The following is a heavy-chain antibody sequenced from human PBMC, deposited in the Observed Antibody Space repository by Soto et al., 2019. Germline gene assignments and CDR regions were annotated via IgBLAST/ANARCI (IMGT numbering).Heavy chain of an antibody. V-gene: IGHV3-21*06. CDR3: ARESEDLTSNFDY. Sequence: EVPLVESGGGLVKPGGSLRISCAASGFTFTRFSMNWVRQAPGKGLEWVSSISSTTNYIYYGDSMKGRFTISRDNAKNSLYLEMNSLRAEDTAVYYCARESEDLTSNFDYWGQGTLVTVSS. J-gene: IGHJ4*02. CDR2: ISSTTNYI. CDR1: GFTFTRFS.